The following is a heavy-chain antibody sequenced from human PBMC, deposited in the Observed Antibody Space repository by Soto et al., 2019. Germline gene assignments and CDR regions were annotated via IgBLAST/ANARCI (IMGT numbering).Heavy chain of an antibody. J-gene: IGHJ5*01. CDR3: ARHVWLES. V-gene: IGHV3-53*02. CDR1: GFNVSSHS. CDR2: IHSDANT. Sequence: EVQLVETGGGLIQPGGSLRLSCAASGFNVSSHSMNWVRQAPGKGLEWLSLIHSDANTKYADSVKGRFTISRDSFENTVYLQMNSLRPEDTAVYYCARHVWLESWGQGTLVTVSS.